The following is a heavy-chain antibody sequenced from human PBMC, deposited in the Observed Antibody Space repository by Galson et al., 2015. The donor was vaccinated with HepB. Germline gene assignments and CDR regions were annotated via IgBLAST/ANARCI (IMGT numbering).Heavy chain of an antibody. V-gene: IGHV3-23*01. CDR3: TKGSGGKSAC. CDR1: GFIVDGSG. CDR2: ISASGGKT. Sequence: SLRLSCAASGFIVDGSGMSWVRQAPGKGLEWVSGISASGGKTYHADSVKGRFTISRDNSPNTVYLQMNSLRADDTDLYYCTKGSGGKSACWGHGTVVTVSS. D-gene: IGHD3-10*01. J-gene: IGHJ4*01.